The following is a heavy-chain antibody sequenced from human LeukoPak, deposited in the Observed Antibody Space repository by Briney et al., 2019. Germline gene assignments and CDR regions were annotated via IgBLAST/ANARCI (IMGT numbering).Heavy chain of an antibody. CDR2: ISAYNGNT. V-gene: IGHV1-18*01. CDR3: ARSIFGVVIISPYYYYYMDV. J-gene: IGHJ6*03. CDR1: GYTFTSYG. Sequence: GASVKVSCKASGYTFTSYGISWVRQAPGQGLEWMGWISAYNGNTNYAQKLQGRVTMTTDTSTSTAYMELRSLRSDDTAVYYCARSIFGVVIISPYYYYYMDVWGKGTTVTVSS. D-gene: IGHD3-3*01.